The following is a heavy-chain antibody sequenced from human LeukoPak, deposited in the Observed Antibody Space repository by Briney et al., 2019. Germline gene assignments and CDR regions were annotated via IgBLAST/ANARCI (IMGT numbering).Heavy chain of an antibody. V-gene: IGHV4-4*07. Sequence: SETLSLTCTVPGGSISSYYWSWIRQPAGKGLEWIGRIYTSGSTNYNPSLKSRVAMSVDTSKNQFSLKLSSVTAADTAVYYCARVAAGTQTVDYWGQGTLVTVSS. CDR1: GGSISSYY. CDR2: IYTSGST. J-gene: IGHJ4*02. D-gene: IGHD6-13*01. CDR3: ARVAAGTQTVDY.